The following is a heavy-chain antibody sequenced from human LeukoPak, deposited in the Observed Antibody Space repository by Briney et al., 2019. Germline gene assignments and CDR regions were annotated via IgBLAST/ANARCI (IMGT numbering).Heavy chain of an antibody. V-gene: IGHV3-30*04. Sequence: GRSLRLSCAASGFTFSSYAMHWVRQAPGKGLEWVAVISYDGSNKYYADSVKGRFTITRDNSKNTLYLQTNSLRAEDTAVYYCARDGDWGSPSYYFDYWGQGTLVTVSS. J-gene: IGHJ4*02. D-gene: IGHD7-27*01. CDR3: ARDGDWGSPSYYFDY. CDR2: ISYDGSNK. CDR1: GFTFSSYA.